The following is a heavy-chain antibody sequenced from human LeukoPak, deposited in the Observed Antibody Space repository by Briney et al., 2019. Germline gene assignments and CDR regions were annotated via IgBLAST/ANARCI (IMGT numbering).Heavy chain of an antibody. Sequence: SETLSLTCTVSGGSISSSSSYWGWIRQPPGKGLEWIGSISYSGSTNYNPSLKSRVTISVDTSKNQFSLKLSSVTAADTAVYYCARLSSSWYYYYYMDVWGKGTTVTISS. J-gene: IGHJ6*03. CDR1: GGSISSSSSY. V-gene: IGHV4-39*07. D-gene: IGHD6-13*01. CDR2: ISYSGST. CDR3: ARLSSSWYYYYYMDV.